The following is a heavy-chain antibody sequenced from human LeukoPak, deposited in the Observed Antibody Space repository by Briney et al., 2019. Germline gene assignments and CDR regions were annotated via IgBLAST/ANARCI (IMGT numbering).Heavy chain of an antibody. Sequence: QPGGSLRLSCAASGFTFSSYAMSWVRQAPGKGLEWVSAISGSGGSTYYADSVKGRFTISRDNSKNTLYLQMNSLRAEDTAVYYCAKDGSPRGVVVPAALDYWGQGTLVTVSS. V-gene: IGHV3-23*01. J-gene: IGHJ4*02. CDR1: GFTFSSYA. CDR3: AKDGSPRGVVVPAALDY. CDR2: ISGSGGST. D-gene: IGHD2-2*01.